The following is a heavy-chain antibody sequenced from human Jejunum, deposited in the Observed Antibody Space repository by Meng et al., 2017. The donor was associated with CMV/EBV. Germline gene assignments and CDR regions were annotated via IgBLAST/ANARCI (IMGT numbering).Heavy chain of an antibody. CDR2: INWNSDSR. D-gene: IGHD6-19*01. V-gene: IGHV3-9*01. CDR3: AKDYVSFSTYRSGWPVDY. Sequence: DAYAIHWVRQRPGKGLELVSSINWNSDSRGYADSVRGRFTISRDNAKNSLYLQMNNLRVDDTAFYYCAKDYVSFSTYRSGWPVDYWGRGTLVTVSS. J-gene: IGHJ4*02. CDR1: DAYA.